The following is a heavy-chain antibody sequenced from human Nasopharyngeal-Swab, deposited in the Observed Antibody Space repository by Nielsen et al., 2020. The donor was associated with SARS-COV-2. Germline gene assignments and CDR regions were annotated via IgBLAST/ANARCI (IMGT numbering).Heavy chain of an antibody. CDR1: GFTVCSNY. J-gene: IGHJ4*02. CDR3: ARGLSPYDY. Sequence: GQALKISCAASGFTVCSNYMSWVRQAPGKGLEWVSVIYSGGSTYYADSVKGRFTISRDNSKNTLYLQMNSLRAEDTAVYYCARGLSPYDYWGQGTLVPSPQ. D-gene: IGHD2/OR15-2a*01. CDR2: IYSGGST. V-gene: IGHV3-53*01.